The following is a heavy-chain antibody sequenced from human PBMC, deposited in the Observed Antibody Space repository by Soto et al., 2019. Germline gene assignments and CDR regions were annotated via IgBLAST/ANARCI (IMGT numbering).Heavy chain of an antibody. V-gene: IGHV4-31*03. CDR2: IYYSGST. Sequence: PSETLSLTCTVPGGSISSGGYYWSWIRQHPGKGLEWIGYIYYSGSTYYNPSLKSRVTISVDTSKNQFSLKLSSVTAADTAVYYCARVGGWYNFDYWGQGTLVTVSS. CDR1: GGSISSGGYY. D-gene: IGHD6-19*01. CDR3: ARVGGWYNFDY. J-gene: IGHJ4*02.